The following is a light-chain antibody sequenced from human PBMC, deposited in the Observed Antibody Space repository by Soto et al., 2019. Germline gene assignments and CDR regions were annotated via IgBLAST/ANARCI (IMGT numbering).Light chain of an antibody. CDR2: GAS. V-gene: IGKV3-15*01. Sequence: EIVMTQSPATLSVSPGERATLSCRASQSVSSNLAWYQQKPGQAPRLLIYGASTRATGIPVRFSGSGSGTEFTLTISSLQSEAFAVYYCQQYNNWPSLFTFGPGTKVDIK. CDR1: QSVSSN. CDR3: QQYNNWPSLFT. J-gene: IGKJ3*01.